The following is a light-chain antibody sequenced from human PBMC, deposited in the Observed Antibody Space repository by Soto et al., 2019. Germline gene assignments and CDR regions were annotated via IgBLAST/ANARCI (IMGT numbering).Light chain of an antibody. V-gene: IGLV2-14*01. CDR1: SSDVGGYNY. CDR2: EVS. J-gene: IGLJ2*01. CDR3: SSYTSSSTVI. Sequence: QSALTQPASVSGSPGQSITISCTGTSSDVGGYNYVSWYQHYLGKAPRLLISEVSNRPSGVSNRFSGSRSDNTASLTISGLQPEDEADYYCSSYTSSSTVIFGGGTKLTVL.